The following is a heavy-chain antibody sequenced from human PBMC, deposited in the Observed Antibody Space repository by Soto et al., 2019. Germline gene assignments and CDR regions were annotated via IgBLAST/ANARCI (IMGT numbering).Heavy chain of an antibody. Sequence: QVQLVQSGAEVKKPGSSVKVSCKASGGTFSSYAISWVRQAPGQGLEWMGGIIPIFGTANYAQKFQGRVTITADESTSTVYMELSSLRSEDTAVYYCARAYGDYSGYYYYGMDVWGQGTTVTVSS. CDR2: IIPIFGTA. V-gene: IGHV1-69*12. CDR3: ARAYGDYSGYYYYGMDV. J-gene: IGHJ6*02. CDR1: GGTFSSYA. D-gene: IGHD4-17*01.